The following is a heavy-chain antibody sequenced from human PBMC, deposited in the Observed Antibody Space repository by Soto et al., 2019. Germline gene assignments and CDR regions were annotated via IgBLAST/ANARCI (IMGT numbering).Heavy chain of an antibody. Sequence: PGGSLRLSCAASGFTFSSYAMHWVRQAPGKGLEWVAVISYDGSNKYYADSVKGRFTISRDNSKNTLYLQMNSLRAEDTAVYYCARDMVRGVIITPYYYYGMDVWGQGTTVTVSS. V-gene: IGHV3-30-3*01. D-gene: IGHD3-10*01. CDR2: ISYDGSNK. CDR1: GFTFSSYA. CDR3: ARDMVRGVIITPYYYYGMDV. J-gene: IGHJ6*02.